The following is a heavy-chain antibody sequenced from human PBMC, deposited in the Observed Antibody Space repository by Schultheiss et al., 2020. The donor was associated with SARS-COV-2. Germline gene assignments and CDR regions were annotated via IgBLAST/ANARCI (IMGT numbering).Heavy chain of an antibody. V-gene: IGHV2-26*01. J-gene: IGHJ4*02. CDR3: ARIRYSSGWYTRGYYFDY. CDR2: IFSNDEK. Sequence: SGPTLVKPTETLTLTCTVSGFSLSNARMGVSWIRRPPGKALEWLAHIFSNDEKSYSTSLKSRLTISKDTSKSQVVLTMTNMDPVDTATYYCARIRYSSGWYTRGYYFDYWGQGTLVTVSS. D-gene: IGHD6-19*01. CDR1: GFSLSNARMG.